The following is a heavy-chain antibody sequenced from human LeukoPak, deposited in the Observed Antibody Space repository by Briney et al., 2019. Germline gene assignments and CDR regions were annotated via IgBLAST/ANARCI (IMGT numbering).Heavy chain of an antibody. V-gene: IGHV4-31*03. D-gene: IGHD6-19*01. CDR3: ARAPPVIAVAGSAFDI. J-gene: IGHJ3*02. CDR1: GGSIISGGYY. CDR2: IYYSGTT. Sequence: PSETLSLTCTVSGGSIISGGYYWSWIRQRPGKGLEWLGYIYYSGTTYYIPSLKSRVIISVDTSKKQFSLKLSSLTAADTAVYYCARAPPVIAVAGSAFDIWGQGTVVTVSS.